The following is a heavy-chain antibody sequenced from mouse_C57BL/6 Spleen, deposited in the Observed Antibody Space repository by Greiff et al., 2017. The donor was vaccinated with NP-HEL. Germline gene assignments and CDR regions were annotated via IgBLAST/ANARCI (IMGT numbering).Heavy chain of an antibody. CDR3: ARSRLRSYYAMDY. J-gene: IGHJ4*01. CDR1: GYTFTDYN. D-gene: IGHD2-4*01. V-gene: IGHV1-18*01. CDR2: INPNNGGT. Sequence: EVQLQQSGPELVKPGASVKIPCKASGYTFTDYNMDWVKQSHGKSLEWIGDINPNNGGTIYNQKFKGKATLTVDKSSSTAYMELRSLTSEDTAVYYWARSRLRSYYAMDYWGQRTSVTVSS.